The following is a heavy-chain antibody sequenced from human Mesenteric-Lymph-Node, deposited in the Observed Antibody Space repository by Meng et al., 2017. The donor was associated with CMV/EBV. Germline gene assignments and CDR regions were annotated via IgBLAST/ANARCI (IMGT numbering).Heavy chain of an antibody. J-gene: IGHJ4*02. D-gene: IGHD3-10*01. CDR2: IKPDGSNV. CDR3: ARWNYDSGTYCIDY. CDR1: GGSFSAYY. V-gene: IGHV3-7*01. Sequence: ETLSLTCALYGGSFSAYYWTWIRQPPGKGLEWVANIKPDGSNVYYMDSVKGRFTISRDNAKNSLYLQMNSLRAEDTAVFYCARWNYDSGTYCIDYWGQGTLVTVSS.